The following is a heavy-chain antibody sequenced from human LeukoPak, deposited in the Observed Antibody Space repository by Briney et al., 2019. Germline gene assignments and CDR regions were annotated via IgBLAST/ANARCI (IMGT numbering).Heavy chain of an antibody. CDR2: ISAYNGNT. Sequence: ASVKVSCKASGYTFTSYGISWVRQAPGQGLEWMGWISAYNGNTNYAQKLQGRVTMTTDTSTSTAYMELRSLRSDDTAVYYCARERGYYYDSSGYYYRGDWFDPSGQGTLVTVSS. V-gene: IGHV1-18*01. CDR1: GYTFTSYG. D-gene: IGHD3-22*01. J-gene: IGHJ5*02. CDR3: ARERGYYYDSSGYYYRGDWFDP.